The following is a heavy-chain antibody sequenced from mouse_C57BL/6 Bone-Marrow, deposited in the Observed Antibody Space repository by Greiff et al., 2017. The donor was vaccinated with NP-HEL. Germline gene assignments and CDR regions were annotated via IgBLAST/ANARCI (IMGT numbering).Heavy chain of an antibody. CDR1: GYTFTDYY. CDR3: ARRRNYGSYWYFDV. J-gene: IGHJ1*03. Sequence: VQLKQSGPELVKPGASVKISCKASGYTFTDYYMNWVKQSHGKSLEWIGDINPNNGGTSYNQKFKGKATLTVDKSSSTAYMELRSLTSEDSAVYYCARRRNYGSYWYFDVWGTGTTVTVSS. D-gene: IGHD1-1*01. CDR2: INPNNGGT. V-gene: IGHV1-26*01.